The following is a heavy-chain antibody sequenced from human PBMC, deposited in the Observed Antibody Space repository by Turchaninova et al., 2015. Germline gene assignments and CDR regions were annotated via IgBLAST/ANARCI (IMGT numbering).Heavy chain of an antibody. D-gene: IGHD1-26*01. CDR3: ARGGTYFKGFEF. CDR1: GDSVSSSRAA. Sequence: QVQLQQSGPGLVKPSQTLSLTCAISGDSVSSSRAAWNWIRQSPSKGLEWLGRTYYRSRWYTDYALSVKSRITMNLDTSENQFSLRLNSVTPEDTAVYYCARGGTYFKGFEFWGQGALVTVSS. V-gene: IGHV6-1*01. J-gene: IGHJ4*02. CDR2: TYYRSRWYT.